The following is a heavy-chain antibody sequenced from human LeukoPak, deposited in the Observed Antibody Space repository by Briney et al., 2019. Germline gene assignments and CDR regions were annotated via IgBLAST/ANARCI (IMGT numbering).Heavy chain of an antibody. CDR3: AREDRLGHFDC. V-gene: IGHV6-1*01. D-gene: IGHD1-26*01. CDR2: TYYRSKWFN. Sequence: SQTLSLTCAISGDSVFSNSVAWNWIRQSPSRGLEWPGRTYYRSKWFNDYTVSMKGRVTVNPDTSKNQFSLQLNSVTPEDTAVYYCAREDRLGHFDCWGQGTLVTVSS. CDR1: GDSVFSNSVA. J-gene: IGHJ4*01.